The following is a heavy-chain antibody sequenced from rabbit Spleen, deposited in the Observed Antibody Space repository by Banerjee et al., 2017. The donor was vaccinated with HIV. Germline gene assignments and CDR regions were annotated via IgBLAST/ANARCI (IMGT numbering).Heavy chain of an antibody. CDR1: RFSFSSSYW. D-gene: IGHD6-1*01. CDR2: IYTAGHTT. Sequence: QEQLEESGGDLVKPEGSLTLTCTASRFSFSSSYWISWVRQAPGKGLEWIGTIYTAGHTTYYATWAKGRFTVSKTSSTTVTLQMTNLTAADTATYFCASDIHGYGVFDLWGPGTLVTVS. V-gene: IGHV1S45*01. J-gene: IGHJ4*01. CDR3: ASDIHGYGVFDL.